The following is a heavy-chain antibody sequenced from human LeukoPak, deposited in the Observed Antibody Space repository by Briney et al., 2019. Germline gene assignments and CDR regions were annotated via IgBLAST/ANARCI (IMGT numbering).Heavy chain of an antibody. CDR3: AREGYYGSGSPPSLYFDY. CDR2: TSSNLNVK. CDR1: GFTFRNYV. Sequence: GGSLRLSCAASGFTFRNYVIHWVRQAPGKGLEWVAVTSSNLNVKLYADSVKGRFTISRDNSRSTLYLQMNSLRPEDTAIYYCAREGYYGSGSPPSLYFDYWGQGTLATVSS. D-gene: IGHD3-10*01. V-gene: IGHV3-30-3*01. J-gene: IGHJ4*02.